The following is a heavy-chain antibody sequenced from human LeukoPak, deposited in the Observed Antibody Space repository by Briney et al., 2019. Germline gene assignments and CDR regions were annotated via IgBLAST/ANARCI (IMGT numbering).Heavy chain of an antibody. D-gene: IGHD6-13*01. CDR3: ARDEQQLAFFDY. J-gene: IGHJ4*02. Sequence: GGSLRLSCAASGFTFSSYSMNWVRQAPGKGLEWVSSISGSSSYIYYADSVKGRFTISRDNSKNTLYLQMNSLRAEDTAVYYCARDEQQLAFFDYWGQGTLVTVSS. CDR1: GFTFSSYS. CDR2: ISGSSSYI. V-gene: IGHV3-21*01.